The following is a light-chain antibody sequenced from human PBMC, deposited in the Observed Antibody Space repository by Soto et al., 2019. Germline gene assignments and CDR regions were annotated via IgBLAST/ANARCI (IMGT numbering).Light chain of an antibody. CDR3: QHYNSYSEA. CDR1: QTNSSW. Sequence: DIQMTQSPSTLSGSVGDRVTITCRASQTNSSWLAWYQQKPGKAPKLLIYKASTLKSGVPSRFSGSGSGTEFTLTISSLQPDDFATYYCQHYNSYSEAFGQGTKV. CDR2: KAS. J-gene: IGKJ1*01. V-gene: IGKV1-5*03.